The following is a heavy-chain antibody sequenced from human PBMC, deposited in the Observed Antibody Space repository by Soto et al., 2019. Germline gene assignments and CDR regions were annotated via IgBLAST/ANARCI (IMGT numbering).Heavy chain of an antibody. J-gene: IGHJ4*02. V-gene: IGHV4-30-2*01. CDR1: GGSIRSGGYS. D-gene: IGHD3-22*01. Sequence: PSETLSLTCAVSGGSIRSGGYSLGWIRPPPGKGLEWIGYIYHSGSTYYNPSLKSRVTISVDRSKNQFSLKLSSVTAADTAVYYCARGGVDYYDSSGYYFSPYYFDYWGQGTLVTVSS. CDR3: ARGGVDYYDSSGYYFSPYYFDY. CDR2: IYHSGST.